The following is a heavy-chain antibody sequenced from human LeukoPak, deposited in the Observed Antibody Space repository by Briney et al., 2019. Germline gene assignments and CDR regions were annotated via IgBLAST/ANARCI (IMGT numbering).Heavy chain of an antibody. J-gene: IGHJ6*02. V-gene: IGHV1-69*04. CDR1: GGTFSSYA. CDR3: ARGEVAGTTFDYYYYGMDV. CDR2: IIPILGIA. Sequence: SVKVSCKASGGTFSSYAISWVRQAPGQGLERMGRIIPILGIANYAQKFQGRVTITADKSTSTAYMELSSLRSEDTAVYYCARGEVAGTTFDYYYYGMDVWGQGTTVTVSS. D-gene: IGHD1-7*01.